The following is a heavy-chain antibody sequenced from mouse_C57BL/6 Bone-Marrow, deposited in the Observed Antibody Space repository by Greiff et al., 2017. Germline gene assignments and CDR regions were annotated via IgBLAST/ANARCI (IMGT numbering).Heavy chain of an antibody. D-gene: IGHD2-1*01. CDR3: ANYGKFAY. CDR2: INPGSGGT. CDR1: GYAFTNYL. V-gene: IGHV1-54*01. J-gene: IGHJ3*01. Sequence: QVQLQQSGAELVRPGTSVKVSCKASGYAFTNYLIEWVKQRPGQGLEWIGVINPGSGGTNYNEKFKGKATLTADKSSSTAYMQLSSLTSEDSAVYFCANYGKFAYWGQGTLVTVSA.